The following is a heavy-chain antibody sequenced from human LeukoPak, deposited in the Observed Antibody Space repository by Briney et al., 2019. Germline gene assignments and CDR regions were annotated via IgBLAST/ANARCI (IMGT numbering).Heavy chain of an antibody. Sequence: PGRSLRLSCAASGFTFSSYAMHWVRQAPGKGLEWVAVISYDGSNKYYADSVKGRFTISRDNSKNTLYLQMNSLRAEDTAVYYCARGGYYDFWSGYWSRDFDWFFDYWGQGTLVTVSS. CDR2: ISYDGSNK. D-gene: IGHD3-3*01. J-gene: IGHJ4*02. V-gene: IGHV3-30-3*01. CDR1: GFTFSSYA. CDR3: ARGGYYDFWSGYWSRDFDWFFDY.